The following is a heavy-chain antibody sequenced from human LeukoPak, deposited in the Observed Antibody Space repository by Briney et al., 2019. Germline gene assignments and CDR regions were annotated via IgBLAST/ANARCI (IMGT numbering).Heavy chain of an antibody. D-gene: IGHD3-22*01. CDR2: ISGSGGST. Sequence: GGSLRLSCAASGFTFSSYAMSWVRQAPGQGLEWVSAISGSGGSTYYADSVKGRFTISRDNSKNTLYLQMNSLRAEDTAVYYCAKPPTYYYDSSGYPFDYWGQGTLVTVSS. J-gene: IGHJ4*02. V-gene: IGHV3-23*01. CDR1: GFTFSSYA. CDR3: AKPPTYYYDSSGYPFDY.